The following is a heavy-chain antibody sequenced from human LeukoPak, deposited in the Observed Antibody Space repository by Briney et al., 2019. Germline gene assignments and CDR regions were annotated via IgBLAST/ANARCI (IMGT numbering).Heavy chain of an antibody. CDR2: ISYDGSNK. CDR3: AKIIWFGELYGAFDI. CDR1: GFTFSSYA. V-gene: IGHV3-30-3*01. D-gene: IGHD3-10*01. Sequence: PGGSLRLSCAASGFTFSSYAMHWVRQAPGRGLEGVAVISYDGSNKYYADSVKGRFTISRDNSKNTLYLQMNSLRAEDTAVYYCAKIIWFGELYGAFDIWGQGTTVTVSS. J-gene: IGHJ3*02.